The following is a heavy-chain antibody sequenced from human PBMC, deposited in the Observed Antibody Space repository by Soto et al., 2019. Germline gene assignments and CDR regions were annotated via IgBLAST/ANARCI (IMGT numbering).Heavy chain of an antibody. CDR2: IWYDGSNK. CDR1: GFTFSSYG. Sequence: PGGSLRLSCAASGFTFSSYGMHWVRQAPGKGLEWVAVIWYDGSNKYYADSVKGRFTISRDNSKNTLYLQMNSLRDEDTAVYYCARVKRYFDWLSPWADAFDIWGQGTMVTVSS. D-gene: IGHD3-9*01. CDR3: ARVKRYFDWLSPWADAFDI. J-gene: IGHJ3*02. V-gene: IGHV3-33*01.